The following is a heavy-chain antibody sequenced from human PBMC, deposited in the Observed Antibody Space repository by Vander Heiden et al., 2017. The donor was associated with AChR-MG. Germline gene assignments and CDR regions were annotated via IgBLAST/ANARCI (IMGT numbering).Heavy chain of an antibody. V-gene: IGHV3-74*01. CDR3: ARPRGTGDLRYFDL. Sequence: EVQLVESGGGLVQPGGSLRLSCAGSGFTFSTYWIYWVRQVPGKGLVWVSRINGDGSTTNYADSVKGRFTISRDNAKNALFLQMNSLTVEDAAVYYCARPRGTGDLRYFDLWGRGTLVTVSS. CDR2: INGDGSTT. D-gene: IGHD7-27*01. CDR1: GFTFSTYW. J-gene: IGHJ2*01.